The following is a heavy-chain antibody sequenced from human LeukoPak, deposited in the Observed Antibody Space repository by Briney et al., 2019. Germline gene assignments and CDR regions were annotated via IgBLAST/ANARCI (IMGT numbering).Heavy chain of an antibody. CDR1: GFTFSSYA. CDR2: ISGSGGST. CDR3: ARGGSYDTGGYYF. J-gene: IGHJ4*02. D-gene: IGHD3-22*01. V-gene: IGHV3-23*01. Sequence: GSLRLSCAASGFTFSSYAMSWVRQAPGKGLEWVSAISGSGGSTYYADSVKGRFTISRDNSKNTLYLQMNSLRAEDTAVYYCARGGSYDTGGYYFRGQGTLVTVSS.